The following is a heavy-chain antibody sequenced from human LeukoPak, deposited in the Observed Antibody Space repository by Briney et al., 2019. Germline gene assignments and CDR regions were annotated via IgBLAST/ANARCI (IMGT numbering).Heavy chain of an antibody. CDR3: ARANFGWNYRIDP. D-gene: IGHD1-7*01. CDR2: INHSGST. V-gene: IGHV4-34*01. CDR1: GGSFSGYY. Sequence: SETLSLTCAVYGGSFSGYYWSWIRQPPGKGLEWIGEINHSGSTNYNPSLKSRVTISVDTSKNQFSLKLSSVTAADTAVYYCARANFGWNYRIDPWGQGTLVTISS. J-gene: IGHJ5*02.